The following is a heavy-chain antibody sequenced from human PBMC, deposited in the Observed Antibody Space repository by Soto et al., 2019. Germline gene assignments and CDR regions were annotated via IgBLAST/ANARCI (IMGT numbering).Heavy chain of an antibody. D-gene: IGHD6-19*01. V-gene: IGHV1-69*06. J-gene: IGHJ6*02. Sequence: SVKVSCKASGGPFISYAIIWVRQAPGQGLEWMGGIIPIFGTANYAQKFQGRVTITADKSTSTAYMELSSLRSEDTAVYYCANGGQRRSGWSGRLDYYYYGMDVWGQRTTVTVSS. CDR2: IIPIFGTA. CDR1: GGPFISYA. CDR3: ANGGQRRSGWSGRLDYYYYGMDV.